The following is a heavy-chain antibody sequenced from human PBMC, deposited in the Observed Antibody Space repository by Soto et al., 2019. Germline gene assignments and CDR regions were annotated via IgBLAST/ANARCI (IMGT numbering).Heavy chain of an antibody. V-gene: IGHV4-39*01. Sequence: QLQLQESGPGLVKPSETLSLTCTVSGCSISSSSYYWGWIRQPPGKGLEWIGSIYYSGSTYYNPSRNMKFTISVDTSKNQFSLKLSSVTAADTAVYDCARRYDTLSYAVPGAFDIWGQGTMVTVSS. CDR2: IYYSGST. D-gene: IGHD2-2*01. CDR3: ARRYDTLSYAVPGAFDI. J-gene: IGHJ3*02. CDR1: GCSISSSSYY.